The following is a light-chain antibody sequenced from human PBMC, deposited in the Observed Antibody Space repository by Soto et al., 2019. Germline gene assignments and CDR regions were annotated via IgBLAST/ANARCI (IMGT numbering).Light chain of an antibody. Sequence: EIVMTQSPATLSVSPGERAPLSCRASQSVSSKLAWYPQKPGQAPRLLVYGASSRATGIPERFSGSVSETDFTLSISRLEPEDFAVYYCQHYGNSPLTFGQGTRLEIK. CDR1: QSVSSK. CDR3: QHYGNSPLT. CDR2: GAS. V-gene: IGKV3-20*01. J-gene: IGKJ5*01.